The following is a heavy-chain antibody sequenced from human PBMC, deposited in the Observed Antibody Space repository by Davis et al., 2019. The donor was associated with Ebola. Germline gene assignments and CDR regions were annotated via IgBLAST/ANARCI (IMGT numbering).Heavy chain of an antibody. V-gene: IGHV3-74*01. Sequence: GESLKISCAASGFTFSSYWMHWVRQAPGKGLVWVSRTNSDGSITSYADSVKGRFTISRDNAKNTLYLQMNSLRDEDTAVYYCARSRGSTVTPFDYWGQGTLVTVSS. CDR3: ARSRGSTVTPFDY. CDR1: GFTFSSYW. CDR2: TNSDGSIT. J-gene: IGHJ4*02. D-gene: IGHD4-17*01.